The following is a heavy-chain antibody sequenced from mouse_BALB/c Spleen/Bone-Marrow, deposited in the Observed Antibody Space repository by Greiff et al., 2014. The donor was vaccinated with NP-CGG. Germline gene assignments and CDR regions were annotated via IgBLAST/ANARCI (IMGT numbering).Heavy chain of an antibody. V-gene: IGHV1-37*01. Sequence: VQLQQPGPELVKPGASVKISCKASGYSFTGYFMNWMKQSHGKSLEWIGRINPYNGDPFYNQKFKGKATLTVDKSSSTAHMELLSLTSEDSAVYYCGRGNYDYDSWFGYRGQGTLVTVSA. CDR2: INPYNGDP. CDR3: GRGNYDYDSWFGY. D-gene: IGHD2-4*01. J-gene: IGHJ3*01. CDR1: GYSFTGYF.